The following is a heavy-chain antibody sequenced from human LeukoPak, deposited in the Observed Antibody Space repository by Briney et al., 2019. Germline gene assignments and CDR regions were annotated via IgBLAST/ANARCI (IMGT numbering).Heavy chain of an antibody. V-gene: IGHV5-51*01. J-gene: IGHJ4*02. CDR2: IYPGDSDT. CDR1: GYSFTTYW. D-gene: IGHD5-24*01. CDR3: ARASRDGYNQNFDH. Sequence: GESLKISCKGSGYSFTTYWIAWVRQMPGKGLEWMGVIYPGDSDTRYDPSFQGQVTISADRSTSTAYLQWSSLRASDTAMYYCARASRDGYNQNFDHWGQGTLVTVSS.